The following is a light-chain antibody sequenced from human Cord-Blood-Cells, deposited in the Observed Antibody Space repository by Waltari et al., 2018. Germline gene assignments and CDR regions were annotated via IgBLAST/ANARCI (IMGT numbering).Light chain of an antibody. CDR3: YSAADNNLV. J-gene: IGLJ1*01. CDR1: VLAKKY. CDR2: KDS. V-gene: IGLV3-27*01. Sequence: SYELTQPSSVSVSPGQTARITCSGDVLAKKYARWFQQKPGQAPVLVIYKDSEWPSGIPGRFSGSSSGTTVTLTISGAQVEDEADYYCYSAADNNLVFGTGTKVTVL.